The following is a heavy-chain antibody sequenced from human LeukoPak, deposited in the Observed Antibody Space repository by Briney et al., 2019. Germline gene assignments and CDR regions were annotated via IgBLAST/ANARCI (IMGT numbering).Heavy chain of an antibody. CDR2: INHSGST. J-gene: IGHJ4*02. V-gene: IGHV4-34*01. D-gene: IGHD4-17*01. CDR1: GGSFSGYY. CDR3: ASRYPYDYGGNFDY. Sequence: SETLSLTCAVYGGSFSGYYWSWIRQPPGKGLEWIGEINHSGSTNYNPSLKSRVTTSVDTSKNQFSLKLSSVTAADTAVYYCASRYPYDYGGNFDYWGQGTLVTVSS.